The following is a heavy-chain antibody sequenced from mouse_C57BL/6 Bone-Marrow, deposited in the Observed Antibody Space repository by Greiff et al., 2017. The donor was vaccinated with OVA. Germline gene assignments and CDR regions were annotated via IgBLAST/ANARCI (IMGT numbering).Heavy chain of an antibody. Sequence: VKLQESGPGLVAPSQSLSITCTASGFSLTSYAISWVRQPPGKGLEWLGVIWPGGGTNYNSALKSRLSISKDNSKSQVFLKMNSLQTDDTARYYCARNRDGSSSYYFDYGGQGTTLTVSS. CDR1: GFSLTSYA. J-gene: IGHJ2*01. D-gene: IGHD1-1*01. CDR3: ARNRDGSSSYYFDY. CDR2: IWPGGGT. V-gene: IGHV2-9-1*01.